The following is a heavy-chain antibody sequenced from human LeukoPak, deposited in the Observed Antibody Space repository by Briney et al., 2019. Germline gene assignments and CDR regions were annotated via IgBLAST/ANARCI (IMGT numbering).Heavy chain of an antibody. V-gene: IGHV4-34*01. CDR2: INHSGST. CDR3: ARGRHPLDY. CDR1: GGSFSGYY. Sequence: SETLSLTCAVYGGSFSGYYWSWIRQPPGKGLEWIGEINHSGSTNYNPSLKSRVTISVDTSKNQFSLKLSSVTAADTAVYYCARGRHPLDYWGQGTLVTVSS. J-gene: IGHJ4*02.